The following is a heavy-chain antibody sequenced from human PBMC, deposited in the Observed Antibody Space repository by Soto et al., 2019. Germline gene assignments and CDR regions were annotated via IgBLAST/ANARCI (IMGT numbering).Heavy chain of an antibody. J-gene: IGHJ6*02. CDR2: IIPVFGIV. V-gene: IGHV1-69*01. CDR3: ASGRIVVVGSRAYYGMDV. Sequence: QVQLVQSGAEVKKPGSSVKVSCQASGGTPSNSAMSWVRQAPGQGLEWMGGIIPVFGIVNYAQKFQGRVTITADESTNTAYMDLCSLRSDDTAVYYCASGRIVVVGSRAYYGMDVWGQGTTVTVSS. CDR1: GGTPSNSA. D-gene: IGHD6-19*01.